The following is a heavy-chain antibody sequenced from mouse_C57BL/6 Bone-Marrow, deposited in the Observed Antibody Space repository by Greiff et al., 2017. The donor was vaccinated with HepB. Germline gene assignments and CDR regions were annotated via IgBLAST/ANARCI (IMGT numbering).Heavy chain of an antibody. CDR2: IYPGNSDT. CDR3: TRNYYGTVPQDFDV. CDR1: GYTFTSYW. Sequence: VQLQQSGTVLARPGASVKMSCKTSGYTFTSYWMHWVKQRPGQGLEWIGAIYPGNSDTSYNQKFKGKAKLTAVTSASTAYMELSSLTNEDSAVYYCTRNYYGTVPQDFDVWGTGTTVTVSS. V-gene: IGHV1-5*01. J-gene: IGHJ1*03. D-gene: IGHD1-1*01.